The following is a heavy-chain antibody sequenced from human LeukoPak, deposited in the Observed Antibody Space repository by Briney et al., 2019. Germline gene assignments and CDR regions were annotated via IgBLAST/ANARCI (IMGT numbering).Heavy chain of an antibody. D-gene: IGHD6-13*01. V-gene: IGHV4-4*07. Sequence: PSETLSLTCTVSGGSISSYYWSWIRQPAGKGLEWIGRIYTSGSTNYNPSLKRRVTMSVDTSKNQFSLKLSSVTAADTAVYYCARIRYSISQVYYFDYWGQGTLVTVSS. J-gene: IGHJ4*02. CDR3: ARIRYSISQVYYFDY. CDR1: GGSISSYY. CDR2: IYTSGST.